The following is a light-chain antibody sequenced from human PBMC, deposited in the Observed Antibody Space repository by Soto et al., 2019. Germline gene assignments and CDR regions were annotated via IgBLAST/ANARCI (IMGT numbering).Light chain of an antibody. J-gene: IGKJ1*01. CDR1: QGIRTD. V-gene: IGKV1-6*01. Sequence: AIQMTQSPSSLSASVGDRVTITCRASQGIRTDLGWYQQKPGKAPTVLIFAAASLQRGVPSRFSGSGSGTDVTLTISSLQPEDFATYYCLQDYNYPHTCGQGTKVEIK. CDR3: LQDYNYPHT. CDR2: AAA.